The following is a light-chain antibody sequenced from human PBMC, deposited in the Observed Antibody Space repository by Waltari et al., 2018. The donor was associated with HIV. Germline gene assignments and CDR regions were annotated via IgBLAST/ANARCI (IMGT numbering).Light chain of an antibody. CDR1: QHINTW. CDR2: RAT. J-gene: IGKJ3*01. CDR3: QQYHHFPFN. V-gene: IGKV1-5*03. Sequence: DIQMTQSPSTLSASVGDRVILTCRPSQHINTWLAWYRQKPGKAPELLSYRATSLQRGVPSRFSGGASGADFTLTIRSLQPDDVATYYCQQYHHFPFNFGPGTTVDI.